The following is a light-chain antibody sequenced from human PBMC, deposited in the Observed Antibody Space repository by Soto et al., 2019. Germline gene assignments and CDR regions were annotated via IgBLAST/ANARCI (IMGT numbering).Light chain of an antibody. CDR3: QQYSAWPLT. CDR1: QSLNNN. CDR2: FAS. Sequence: EIVMTQSPATLSVSPGEKATLPCRASQSLNNNLAWYQQKPGQGPRLLIYFASTRATGIPARFSGSGSGTEFSLTISSLQSEDFASYYCQQYSAWPLTFGGGTKVETK. J-gene: IGKJ4*01. V-gene: IGKV3-15*01.